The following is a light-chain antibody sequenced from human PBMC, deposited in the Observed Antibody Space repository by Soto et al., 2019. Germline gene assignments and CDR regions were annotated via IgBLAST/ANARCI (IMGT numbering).Light chain of an antibody. CDR1: QDISNY. J-gene: IGKJ5*01. CDR3: QQYDNLAT. CDR2: DAS. V-gene: IGKV1-33*01. Sequence: DIQMTQSPSSLSASVGYRVTITCQASQDISNYLNWYQQKPGKAPKLLIYDASNLETGVPSRFSGSGSGTDFTFNISSLQPEDIATYYCQQYDNLATFGQGTRLEIQ.